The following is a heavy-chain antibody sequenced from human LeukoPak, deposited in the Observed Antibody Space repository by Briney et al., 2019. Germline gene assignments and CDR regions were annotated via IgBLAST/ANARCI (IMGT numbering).Heavy chain of an antibody. CDR2: IYHTGST. CDR1: GGSISSYY. V-gene: IGHV4-59*01. Sequence: SETLSLTCTVSGGSISSYYWSWIRQSPGKGLEWIGHIYHTGSTSYSPSLKSRVTISADTSQNQFSLKLSSVTAADTAVYYCASRKLGNDYWGQGTLVTVSS. D-gene: IGHD7-27*01. CDR3: ASRKLGNDY. J-gene: IGHJ4*02.